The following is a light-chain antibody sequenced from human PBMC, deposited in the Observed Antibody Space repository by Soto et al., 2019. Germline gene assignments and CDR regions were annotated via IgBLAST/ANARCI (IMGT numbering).Light chain of an antibody. Sequence: EIVMTQSPATLSVSPVERATLSCIASQDVLTNLAWYQQKPGQSPRLLIYGASNRATGIPDRFSGSGSGTDFTLTISSLEPEDFAVYYCQQRQYWPPITFGQGTRLEIK. CDR2: GAS. J-gene: IGKJ5*01. CDR3: QQRQYWPPIT. V-gene: IGKV3D-15*01. CDR1: QDVLTN.